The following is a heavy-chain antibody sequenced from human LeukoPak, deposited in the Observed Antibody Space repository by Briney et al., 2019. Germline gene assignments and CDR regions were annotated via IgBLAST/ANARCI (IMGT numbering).Heavy chain of an antibody. V-gene: IGHV4-39*07. CDR3: ARVCDFWSGDYYYYYMDV. D-gene: IGHD3-3*01. CDR1: GGSISTSSYY. J-gene: IGHJ6*03. CDR2: IFYSGST. Sequence: PSETLSLTCTVSGGSISTSSYYWGWVRQPPGKGLEWIGNIFYSGSTYYSPSLKSRVTISLDTSRNQFSLKLNSVTAADTAVYYCARVCDFWSGDYYYYYMDVWGKGTTVTVSS.